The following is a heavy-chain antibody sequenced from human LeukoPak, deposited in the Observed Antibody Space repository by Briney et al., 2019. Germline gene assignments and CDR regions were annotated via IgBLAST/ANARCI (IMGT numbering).Heavy chain of an antibody. CDR1: GFTFSRYG. D-gene: IGHD1-26*01. CDR2: ISYDGKNK. CDR3: AKGGDILGAAYYFDY. V-gene: IGHV3-30*18. Sequence: PGGSLRLSCAASGFTFSRYGMHWVRQAPGKGLEWVAVISYDGKNKYSVDSVKGRFTISRDNSKNTLYLQMNSLRAEDTAVYYCAKGGDILGAAYYFDYWGQGTLVTVSS. J-gene: IGHJ4*02.